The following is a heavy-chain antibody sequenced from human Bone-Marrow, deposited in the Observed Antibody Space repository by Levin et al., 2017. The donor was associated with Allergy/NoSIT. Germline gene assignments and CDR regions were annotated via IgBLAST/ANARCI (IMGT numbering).Heavy chain of an antibody. V-gene: IGHV1-24*01. Sequence: ASVKVSCKVSGYTLTEVSMYWVRQAPGKGLEWMGGLDREDGGAFYAQKFQGRVTMTDDTSTDTAYMELSSLRSEDTALYYCATAPYGDYPIDDSWGQGTLVTVSS. D-gene: IGHD4-17*01. CDR2: LDREDGGA. CDR3: ATAPYGDYPIDDS. J-gene: IGHJ4*02. CDR1: GYTLTEVS.